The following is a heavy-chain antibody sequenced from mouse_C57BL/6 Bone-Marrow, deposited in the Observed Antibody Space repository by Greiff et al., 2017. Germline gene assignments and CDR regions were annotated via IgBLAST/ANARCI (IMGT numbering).Heavy chain of an antibody. CDR1: GYTFTSYG. CDR3: ARGNYYYAMDY. J-gene: IGHJ4*01. V-gene: IGHV1-81*01. CDR2: IYPRSGNT. Sequence: QVKLQESGAELARPGASVKLSCKASGYTFTSYGISWVKQRTGQGLEWIGEIYPRSGNTYYNEKFKGKATLTADKSSSTAYMELRSLTSEDSAVYFCARGNYYYAMDYWGQGTSVTVSS.